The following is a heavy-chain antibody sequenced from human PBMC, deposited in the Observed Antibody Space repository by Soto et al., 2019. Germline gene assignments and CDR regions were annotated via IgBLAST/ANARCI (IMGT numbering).Heavy chain of an antibody. J-gene: IGHJ5*02. CDR2: IYYSGST. V-gene: IGHV4-39*01. CDR1: GGSISSSSYY. CDR3: ASTGGGSCCNWFDP. Sequence: SETLCLTCTVSGGSISSSSYYWGWIRQPPGKGLEWIGSIYYSGSTYYNPSLKSRVTISVDTSKNQFSLKLSSVTAADTAVYYCASTGGGSCCNWFDPWGQGTLVTVSS. D-gene: IGHD2-15*01.